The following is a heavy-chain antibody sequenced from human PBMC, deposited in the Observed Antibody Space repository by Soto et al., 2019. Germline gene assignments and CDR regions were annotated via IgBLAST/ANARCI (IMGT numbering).Heavy chain of an antibody. D-gene: IGHD6-13*01. CDR1: GFTFSSYG. CDR3: AKGAAAGLSYHYGMDV. CDR2: ISYDGSNK. J-gene: IGHJ6*02. Sequence: GGSLRLSCAASGFTFSSYGMHWVRQAPGKGLEWVAVISYDGSNKYYADSVKGRFSISRDNSKNTLYLQMNSLRGEDTAVYYCAKGAAAGLSYHYGMDVWGQGTTVTVSS. V-gene: IGHV3-30*18.